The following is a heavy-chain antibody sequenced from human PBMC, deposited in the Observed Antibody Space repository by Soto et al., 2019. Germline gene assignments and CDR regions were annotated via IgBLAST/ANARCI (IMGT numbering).Heavy chain of an antibody. CDR3: ARRLHAGIVVAEQLGY. J-gene: IGHJ4*02. CDR2: IFYSGTT. CDR1: GGSIRSSSYY. Sequence: SETLSLTCTVSGGSIRSSSYYWAWIRQPPGKGLEWIGSIFYSGTTYYNPSLKSRVTISIDTSKSQFSLKLSSVSAADTAIYYCARRLHAGIVVAEQLGYWSQGTLVTVSS. D-gene: IGHD6-19*01. V-gene: IGHV4-39*01.